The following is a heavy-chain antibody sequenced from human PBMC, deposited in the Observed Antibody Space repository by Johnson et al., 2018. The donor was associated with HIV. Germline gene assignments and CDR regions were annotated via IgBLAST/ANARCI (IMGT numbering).Heavy chain of an antibody. CDR3: ARANGQLGGAFDI. D-gene: IGHD6-6*01. CDR2: IKQDGSEK. Sequence: VQLVESGGGLVQPGGSLRLSCAVSGFTFSSYWMTWVRQAPWKGLEWVANIKQDGSEKYYVDSVKGRFTISRDNAKNSLYLQMNSLRAEDTAVYYCARANGQLGGAFDIWGQGTMVTVSS. V-gene: IGHV3-7*05. J-gene: IGHJ3*02. CDR1: GFTFSSYW.